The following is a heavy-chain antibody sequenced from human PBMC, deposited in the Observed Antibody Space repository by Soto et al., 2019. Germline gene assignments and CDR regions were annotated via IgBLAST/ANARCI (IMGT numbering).Heavy chain of an antibody. CDR3: ARSNYDFWSGGSLDI. J-gene: IGHJ3*02. D-gene: IGHD3-3*01. V-gene: IGHV3-7*03. CDR2: IKQDGSQK. CDR1: GFSFSSYL. Sequence: GGSLRLSCAASGFSFSSYLMNWVRQAPGRGLEWVANIKQDGSQKYYVDSVKGRFTISRDNAKNSLYLQMNSLRAEDTAIYYCARSNYDFWSGGSLDIWGQGTMVTVSS.